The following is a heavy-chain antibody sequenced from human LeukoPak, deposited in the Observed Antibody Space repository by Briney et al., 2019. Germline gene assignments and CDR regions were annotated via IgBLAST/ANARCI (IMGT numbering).Heavy chain of an antibody. CDR2: INHSGST. CDR3: ARHSRITMVRGAKGAFDI. V-gene: IGHV4-34*01. Sequence: KPSETLSLTCAVYGGSFSGYYWSWIRQPPGKGLEWIGEINHSGSTNYNPSLKSRVTISVGTSKNQFSLKLSSVTAADTAVYYCARHSRITMVRGAKGAFDIWGQGTMVTVSS. J-gene: IGHJ3*02. CDR1: GGSFSGYY. D-gene: IGHD3-10*01.